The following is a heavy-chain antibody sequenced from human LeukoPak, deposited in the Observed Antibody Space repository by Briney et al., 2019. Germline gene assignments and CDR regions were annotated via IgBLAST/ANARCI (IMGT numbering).Heavy chain of an antibody. CDR2: IRYDGSNK. CDR3: ARDSYGDANFDT. J-gene: IGHJ4*02. D-gene: IGHD4-17*01. CDR1: RFTFSRYG. Sequence: GGSLRLSCAASRFTFSRYGMHWVRQAPGKGLEWVAFIRYDGSNKYYADSVKGRFTISRDISKNAVFLQMNSLRAEDTAVYYCARDSYGDANFDTWGQGTLVTVSS. V-gene: IGHV3-30*02.